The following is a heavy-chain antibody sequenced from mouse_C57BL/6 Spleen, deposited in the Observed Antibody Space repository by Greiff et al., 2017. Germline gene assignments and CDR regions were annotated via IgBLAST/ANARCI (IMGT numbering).Heavy chain of an antibody. CDR1: GFTFSDYG. Sequence: EVMLVESGGGLVKPGGSLKLSCAASGFTFSDYGMHWVRQAPEKGLEWVAYISSGSSTIYYADTVKGRCTIARDNAKNTLFLQMTSLRSEDTAMYYCARGDYGSSPFDYWGQGTTLTVSS. CDR3: ARGDYGSSPFDY. CDR2: ISSGSSTI. D-gene: IGHD1-1*01. J-gene: IGHJ2*01. V-gene: IGHV5-17*01.